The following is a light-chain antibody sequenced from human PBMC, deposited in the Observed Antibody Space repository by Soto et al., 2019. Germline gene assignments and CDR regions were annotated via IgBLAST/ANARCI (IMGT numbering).Light chain of an antibody. CDR1: QSVSTN. Sequence: EIVMTQSPSTVSVSPLERATLSCRASQSVSTNLAWYQQIPGQAPRLLISGASTRATGIPARFSGSGSGTEFTLTISSLQSEDFAVYHCQQYNNWPLTFGGGTKVDIK. CDR2: GAS. CDR3: QQYNNWPLT. V-gene: IGKV3-15*01. J-gene: IGKJ4*01.